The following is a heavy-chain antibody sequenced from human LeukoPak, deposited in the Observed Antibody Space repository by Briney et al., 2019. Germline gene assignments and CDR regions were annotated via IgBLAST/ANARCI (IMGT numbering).Heavy chain of an antibody. CDR2: IYPGDSDT. CDR3: ARSGYSSGWYVAFDI. V-gene: IGHV5-51*01. D-gene: IGHD6-19*01. J-gene: IGHJ3*02. CDR1: GYRFTSYW. Sequence: GESLKISCKGSGYRFTSYWIGWVRQMPGKGLEWMGIIYPGDSDTRYSPSFQGHVTISADKSISTAYLQWSSLKASDTAMYYCARSGYSSGWYVAFDIWGQGTMVTVSS.